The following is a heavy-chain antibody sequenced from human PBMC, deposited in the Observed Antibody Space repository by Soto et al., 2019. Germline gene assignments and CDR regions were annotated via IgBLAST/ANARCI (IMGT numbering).Heavy chain of an antibody. V-gene: IGHV3-23*01. CDR2: ISGSGDST. J-gene: IGHJ6*02. CDR3: GKDRDGAVAGPTKFYGMDV. D-gene: IGHD6-13*01. Sequence: EVQLLESGGGLVQPGGSLRLSCAASGFTFSSYAMSWVRQAPGKGLEWVSGISGSGDSTYYADSVRGRFTISRDNSKNTLYLQMNSLRAEDTAVYYCGKDRDGAVAGPTKFYGMDVWGQGTTVTVSS. CDR1: GFTFSSYA.